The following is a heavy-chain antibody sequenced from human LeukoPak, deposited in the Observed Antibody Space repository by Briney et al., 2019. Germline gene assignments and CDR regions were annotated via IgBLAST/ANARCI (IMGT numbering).Heavy chain of an antibody. V-gene: IGHV1-2*02. CDR1: GYTFTGYY. D-gene: IGHD3-10*01. J-gene: IGHJ4*02. CDR2: INPNSGGT. Sequence: ASVKVSCKASGYTFTGYYMHWVRQAPGQGLEWMGWINPNSGGTNYAQKFQGRVTMTRDTSISTAYMELSRLRSDDTAVYNCARGHTMVRGVSDYWVQGTLVTVSS. CDR3: ARGHTMVRGVSDY.